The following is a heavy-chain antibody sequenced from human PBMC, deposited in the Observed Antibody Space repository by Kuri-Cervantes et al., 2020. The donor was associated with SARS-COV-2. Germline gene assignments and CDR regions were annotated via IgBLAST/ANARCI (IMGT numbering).Heavy chain of an antibody. CDR1: GGTFSSYA. CDR3: ARSNYGSGSPYRPGAYYYYMDV. Sequence: SVKVSCKASGGTFSSYAISWVRQAPGQGLEWMGGIIPIFGTANYAQKFQGRVTITADESTSTAYMELSSLRSEDTAVYYCARSNYGSGSPYRPGAYYYYMDVWGKGTTVTISS. D-gene: IGHD3-10*01. CDR2: IIPIFGTA. V-gene: IGHV1-69*13. J-gene: IGHJ6*03.